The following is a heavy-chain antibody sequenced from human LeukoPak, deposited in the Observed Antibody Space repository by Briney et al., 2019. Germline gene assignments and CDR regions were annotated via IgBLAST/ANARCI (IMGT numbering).Heavy chain of an antibody. V-gene: IGHV4-30-2*01. J-gene: IGHJ4*02. CDR3: ARQRGSGSEFDY. CDR2: IYHSGST. D-gene: IGHD3-10*01. Sequence: TPSQTLSLTCAVSGGSISSGGYSWSWIRQPPGKGLEWIGYIYHSGSTYYNPSLKSRVTVSVDRSKNQFSLKLSSVTAADTAVYYCARQRGSGSEFDYWGQGTLVTVSS. CDR1: GGSISSGGYS.